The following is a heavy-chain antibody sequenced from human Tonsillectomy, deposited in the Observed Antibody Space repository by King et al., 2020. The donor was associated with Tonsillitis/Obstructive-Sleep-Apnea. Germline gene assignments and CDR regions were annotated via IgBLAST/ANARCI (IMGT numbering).Heavy chain of an antibody. CDR1: GFTFSSYS. D-gene: IGHD3-3*01. J-gene: IGHJ6*02. V-gene: IGHV3-21*01. CDR2: ISSSSSYI. Sequence: QLVQSGGGLVKPGGSLRLSCAASGFTFSSYSMNWVRQAPGKGLEWVSSISSSSSYIYYADSVKGRFTISRDNAKNSLYLQMNSLRAEDTAVYYCARGNEFWSGYYSTGFGYYCMDVWGQGTTVTVSS. CDR3: ARGNEFWSGYYSTGFGYYCMDV.